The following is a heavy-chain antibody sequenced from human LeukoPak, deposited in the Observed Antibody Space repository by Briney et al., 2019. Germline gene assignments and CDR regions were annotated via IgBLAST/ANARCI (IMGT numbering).Heavy chain of an antibody. CDR1: GFTFSSYW. CDR2: IKQDGSEK. D-gene: IGHD2-2*01. CDR3: ARVVVGQRGSTSPYFDY. J-gene: IGHJ4*02. Sequence: GGSLRLSCAASGFTFSSYWMSWVRQAPGKGLEWVANIKQDGSEKYYVDSVKGRFTISRDNAKNSLYLQMNSLRAEDTAVYYCARVVVGQRGSTSPYFDYWGEGTLVTASS. V-gene: IGHV3-7*01.